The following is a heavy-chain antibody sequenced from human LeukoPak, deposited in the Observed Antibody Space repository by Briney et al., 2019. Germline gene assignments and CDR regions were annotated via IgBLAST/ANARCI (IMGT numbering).Heavy chain of an antibody. CDR3: ARGPVRDYSNY. CDR1: SGSISSGGYY. D-gene: IGHD4-11*01. J-gene: IGHJ4*02. Sequence: SETLSLTCTVSSGSISSGGYYWSWIRQHPGKGLEWIGYIYYSGSTYYNPSLKSRLTISLDTSKNQFSLKLSSVTAADTAVYYCARGPVRDYSNYWGQGTLATVSS. CDR2: IYYSGST. V-gene: IGHV4-31*03.